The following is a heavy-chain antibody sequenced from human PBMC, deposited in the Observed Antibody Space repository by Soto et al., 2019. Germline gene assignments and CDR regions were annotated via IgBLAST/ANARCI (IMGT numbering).Heavy chain of an antibody. CDR1: WFPFSTLL. J-gene: IGHJ4*02. V-gene: IGHV3-7*01. CDR2: IRKEGSVK. CDR3: ARGCGRPSCSYYFDS. Sequence: GGSLRLSCAASWFPFSTLLMSWVPPAPRKGLAWVATIRKEGSVKHCVDSVKGRFTVSRDNAKNSLSLQMDSLEVEDTALYYCARGCGRPSCSYYFDSWGRGILVTVSS. D-gene: IGHD2-21*01.